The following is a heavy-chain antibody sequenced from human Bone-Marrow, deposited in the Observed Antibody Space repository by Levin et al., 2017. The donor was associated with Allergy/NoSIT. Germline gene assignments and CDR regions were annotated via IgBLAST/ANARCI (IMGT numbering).Heavy chain of an antibody. V-gene: IGHV3-30*18. CDR3: AKDTWEFDILTGSGYGIDV. D-gene: IGHD3-9*01. CDR1: GFIFSSYG. J-gene: IGHJ6*02. Sequence: SCAGSGFIFSSYGMYWVRQAPGRGLEWVAVMSFDGSHEYYADSVRGRFAITRDNSRNTLYLQMNSLRAEDTAVYYCAKDTWEFDILTGSGYGIDVWGQGTTVTVSS. CDR2: MSFDGSHE.